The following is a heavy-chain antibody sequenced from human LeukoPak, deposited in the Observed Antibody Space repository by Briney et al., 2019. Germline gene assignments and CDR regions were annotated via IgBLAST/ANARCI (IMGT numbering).Heavy chain of an antibody. CDR3: ARAGHCSGGRCYYFDY. Sequence: SETLSLTCTVSGGSISSYYWSWIRQPPGKGLEWIGDIYYSGSTNYKPSLKSRVTISVDTSKNQFSLKLSSVTAADTAVYYCARAGHCSGGRCYYFDYWGQGTLVTVSS. V-gene: IGHV4-59*01. CDR2: IYYSGST. J-gene: IGHJ4*02. CDR1: GGSISSYY. D-gene: IGHD2-15*01.